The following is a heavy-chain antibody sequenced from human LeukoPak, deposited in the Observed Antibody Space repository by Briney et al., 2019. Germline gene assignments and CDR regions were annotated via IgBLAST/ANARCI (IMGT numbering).Heavy chain of an antibody. CDR1: GGSFSGYY. CDR2: INHSGST. CDR3: ARHPNTYYYGSGSYYFDY. D-gene: IGHD3-10*01. J-gene: IGHJ4*02. Sequence: SETLSLTCAVYGGSFSGYYWSWIRQPPGKGLEWIGEINHSGSTNYNPSLKSRVTISVDTSKNQFSLKLSSVTAADTAVYYCARHPNTYYYGSGSYYFDYWGQGTLVTVSS. V-gene: IGHV4-34*01.